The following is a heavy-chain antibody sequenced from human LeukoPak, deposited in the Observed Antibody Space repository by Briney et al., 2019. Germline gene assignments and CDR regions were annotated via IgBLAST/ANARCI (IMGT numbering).Heavy chain of an antibody. D-gene: IGHD1-14*01. CDR3: ARDPGRRTDY. J-gene: IGHJ4*02. V-gene: IGHV4-34*01. Sequence: PSETLSLTCAVYGGSFSGYYWSWIRQPPGKGLEWIGEINHSGSTNYNPSLKSRVTISVDTSKNQFSLKLSSVTAADTAVYYCARDPGRRTDYWGQGTLVTVSS. CDR2: INHSGST. CDR1: GGSFSGYY.